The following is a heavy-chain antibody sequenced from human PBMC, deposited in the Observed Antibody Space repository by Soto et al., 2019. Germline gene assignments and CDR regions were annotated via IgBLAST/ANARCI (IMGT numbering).Heavy chain of an antibody. Sequence: GSLRLSCAASGFTFSNAWMSWVRQAPGKGLEWVGRIKSKTDGGTTDYAAPVKGRFTISRDDSKNTLYLQMNSLKTEDTAVYYCTTYYSSSWYSYYYYGMDVWGQGTTVTVSS. CDR1: GFTFSNAW. V-gene: IGHV3-15*01. J-gene: IGHJ6*02. CDR2: IKSKTDGGTT. D-gene: IGHD6-13*01. CDR3: TTYYSSSWYSYYYYGMDV.